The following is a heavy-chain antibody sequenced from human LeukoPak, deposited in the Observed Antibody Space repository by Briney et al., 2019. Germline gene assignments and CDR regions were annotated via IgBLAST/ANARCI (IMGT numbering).Heavy chain of an antibody. Sequence: SVKVSCKASGYTFTGYYMHWVRQAPGQGLEWMGWINPNSGGTNYAQKFQGRVTMTRDTSISTAYMELSRLRSDDTAVYYCARDRGFLEWLSTYDYWGQGTLVTVSS. CDR1: GYTFTGYY. CDR3: ARDRGFLEWLSTYDY. V-gene: IGHV1-2*02. CDR2: INPNSGGT. J-gene: IGHJ4*02. D-gene: IGHD3-3*01.